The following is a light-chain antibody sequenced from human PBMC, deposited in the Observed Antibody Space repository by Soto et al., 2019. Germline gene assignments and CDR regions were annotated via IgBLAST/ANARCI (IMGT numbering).Light chain of an antibody. V-gene: IGKV1-5*03. CDR2: WAS. CDR3: QHYSTYSGT. J-gene: IGKJ3*01. Sequence: DVQMAQSPSTLSASVGDRVTITCRASQSIGDWLAWFQQKPGKAPALLIYWASYLESGVPSRFSGSGSGTEFTLTISSLQPDDFSTYYCQHYSTYSGTFGPGTTVQIK. CDR1: QSIGDW.